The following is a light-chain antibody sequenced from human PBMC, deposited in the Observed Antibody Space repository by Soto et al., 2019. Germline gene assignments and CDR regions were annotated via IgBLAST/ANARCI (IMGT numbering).Light chain of an antibody. J-gene: IGKJ5*01. V-gene: IGKV1-13*02. CDR3: QQFNTYPIT. CDR1: QDIRGA. Sequence: AIQLTQSPSSLSASVGDRVTITCRASQDIRGALAWYQQKPGKPPKLLIFDVSSLQSGVPSRFSVSGSGTDFTLTISSLQPEDFATYYCQQFNTYPITFGHGTRLEIK. CDR2: DVS.